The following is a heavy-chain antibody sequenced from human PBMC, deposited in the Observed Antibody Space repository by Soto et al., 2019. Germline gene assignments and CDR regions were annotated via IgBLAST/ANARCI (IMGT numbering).Heavy chain of an antibody. CDR2: IIPIFGTA. V-gene: IGHV1-69*13. J-gene: IGHJ4*02. CDR3: ARDRDYYDSSGYSPYYFDY. CDR1: GGTFSSYA. D-gene: IGHD3-22*01. Sequence: SVKVSCKASGGTFSSYAISWVRQAPGQGLEWMGGIIPIFGTANYAQKFQGRVTITADESTSTAYMELSSLRSEDTAVYYCARDRDYYDSSGYSPYYFDYWGQGTLVTVPQ.